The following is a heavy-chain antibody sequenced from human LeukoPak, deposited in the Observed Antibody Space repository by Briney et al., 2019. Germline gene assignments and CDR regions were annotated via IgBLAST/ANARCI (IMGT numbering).Heavy chain of an antibody. CDR1: GFTFSSYA. Sequence: GRSLRLSCAASGFTFSSYAMHWVRQAPGKGLEWVAVISYDGSNKYYADSAKGRFTISRDNSKNTLYLQMNSLRAEDTAVYYCASSDLWFGEFLDYWGQGTLVTVSS. CDR2: ISYDGSNK. J-gene: IGHJ4*02. CDR3: ASSDLWFGEFLDY. D-gene: IGHD3-10*01. V-gene: IGHV3-30-3*01.